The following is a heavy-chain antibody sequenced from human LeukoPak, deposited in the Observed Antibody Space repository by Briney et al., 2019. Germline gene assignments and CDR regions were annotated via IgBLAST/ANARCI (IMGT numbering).Heavy chain of an antibody. CDR2: IYPGDSDT. CDR1: GYSFTSYW. V-gene: IGHV5-51*01. J-gene: IGHJ5*02. D-gene: IGHD5-18*01. CDR3: ARLEYSYGYAWFDP. Sequence: GESLKISCKGSGYSFTSYWIGWVRQMPGKGLEWMGIIYPGDSDTRYSPSFQGQVTISADKSISTAYLQWSSLKASDTAMYYCARLEYSYGYAWFDPGGQGTLFTVSS.